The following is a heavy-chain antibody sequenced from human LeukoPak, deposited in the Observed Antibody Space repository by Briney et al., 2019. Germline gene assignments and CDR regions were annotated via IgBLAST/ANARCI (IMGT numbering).Heavy chain of an antibody. D-gene: IGHD5-18*01. CDR3: ARDRYSYGSGAFFDY. V-gene: IGHV4-39*02. CDR2: VYYSGRT. J-gene: IGHJ4*02. CDR1: GDSVSRSDSY. Sequence: SETLSLTCTVFGDSVSRSDSYWDWIRQPPGKALEWIGTVYYSGRTYYSPSLESRVTISVDTSKNQFSLKLSSVTAADTAVYYCARDRYSYGSGAFFDYWGQGTLVTVSS.